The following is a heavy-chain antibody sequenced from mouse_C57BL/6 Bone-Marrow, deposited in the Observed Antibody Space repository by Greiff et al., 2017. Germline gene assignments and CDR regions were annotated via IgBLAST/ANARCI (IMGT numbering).Heavy chain of an antibody. CDR3: EGYSSCAQ. CDR1: GYTFSSYW. CDR2: IHPNSGGT. J-gene: IGHJ3*01. Sequence: VQLQQPGAELVKPGASVKLSCKASGYTFSSYWMHWVKQRPGQGLEWIGMIHPNSGGTNYNEKFKSKATLSVDKPSSTTYMQLSSLTSEDSAVYFCEGYSSCAQGGKGPRDTVSA. D-gene: IGHD2-12*01. V-gene: IGHV1-64*01.